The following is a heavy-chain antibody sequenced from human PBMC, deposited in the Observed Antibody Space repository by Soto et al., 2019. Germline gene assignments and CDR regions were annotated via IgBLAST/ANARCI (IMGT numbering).Heavy chain of an antibody. J-gene: IGHJ6*02. CDR3: ARDYETSSAGYYYYGMDV. CDR1: GFTFRSYA. D-gene: IGHD3-9*01. V-gene: IGHV3-30*09. CDR2: ISHDGNIK. Sequence: ESGGGVVQPGGSLRLSCGASGFTFRSYAMHWVRQAPGNGLEWVATISHDGNIKYYADSVKGRFAISRDNSMNAMFLQMDSLRPEDTARYYCARDYETSSAGYYYYGMDVWGHGTKVTVSS.